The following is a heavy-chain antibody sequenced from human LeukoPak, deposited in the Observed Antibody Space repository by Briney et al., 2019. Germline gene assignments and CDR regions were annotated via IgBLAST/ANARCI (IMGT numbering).Heavy chain of an antibody. CDR3: ARARPNSSGNFDY. J-gene: IGHJ4*02. CDR1: GGSISSYY. V-gene: IGHV4-59*01. Sequence: SETLSLTCTVSGGSISSYYWSWIRQPPGKGLEWIGYIYYSGSTNYNPFLKSRVTISVDTSKNQFSLKLSSVTAADTAVYYCARARPNSSGNFDYWGQGTLVTVSS. D-gene: IGHD6-19*01. CDR2: IYYSGST.